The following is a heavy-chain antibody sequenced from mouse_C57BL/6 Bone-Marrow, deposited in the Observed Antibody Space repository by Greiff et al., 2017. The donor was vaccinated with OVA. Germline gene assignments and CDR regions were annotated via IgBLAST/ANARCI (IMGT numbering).Heavy chain of an antibody. CDR2: IHHNSGST. CDR3: ARGDDDYFDY. CDR1: GYTFTSYW. Sequence: QVQLKQPGAELVKPGASVKLSCKASGYTFTSYWMHWVKQRPGQVLEWIGMIHHNSGSTNYNEKFKSKATLTVDKSSSTAYMQLSSLTSEDSAVYYCARGDDDYFDYWGQGTTLTVSS. V-gene: IGHV1-64*01. D-gene: IGHD2-12*01. J-gene: IGHJ2*01.